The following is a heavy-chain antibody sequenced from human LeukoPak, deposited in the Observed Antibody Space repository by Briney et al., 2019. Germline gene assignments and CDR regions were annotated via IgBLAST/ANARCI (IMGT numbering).Heavy chain of an antibody. D-gene: IGHD3-10*01. J-gene: IGHJ3*02. CDR3: ARESHDYYGSGSYAFDI. V-gene: IGHV4-59*12. CDR2: IYYSGST. CDR1: GGSISSYY. Sequence: SETLSLTCTVSGGSISSYYWSWIRQPPGKGLEWIGYIYYSGSTNYNPSLKSRVTISVDTSKNQFSLKLSSVTAVDTAVYYCARESHDYYGSGSYAFDIWGQGTMVTVSS.